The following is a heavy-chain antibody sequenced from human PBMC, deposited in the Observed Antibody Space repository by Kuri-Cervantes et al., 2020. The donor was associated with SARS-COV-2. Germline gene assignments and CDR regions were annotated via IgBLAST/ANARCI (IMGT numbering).Heavy chain of an antibody. CDR2: INHSGNT. J-gene: IGHJ4*02. CDR1: GGSFRGYY. D-gene: IGHD2-2*01. Sequence: ESLKISCAVYGGSFRGYYWSWIRQPPGKGLEWIGEINHSGNTNYNPSLKSRVTISVDTSKNQFSLNLSPVTAADTAVYYCARGRPPIYLGYCSSTSCHRYYFDYWGQGPLVTVSS. CDR3: ARGRPPIYLGYCSSTSCHRYYFDY. V-gene: IGHV4-34*01.